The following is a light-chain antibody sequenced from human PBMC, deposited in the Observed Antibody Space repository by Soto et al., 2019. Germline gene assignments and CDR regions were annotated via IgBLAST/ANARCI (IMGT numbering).Light chain of an antibody. CDR1: QTIGTN. CDR3: QQYDNVPPWT. Sequence: TQSPATLSVSPGGVATLSCRASQTIGTNLVWYRQRPGQAPRLLIHGASARATGIPARFRGSGSGTEFTLTITNLQSEDFAVYYCQQYDNVPPWTFGQGTKV. J-gene: IGKJ1*01. V-gene: IGKV3-15*01. CDR2: GAS.